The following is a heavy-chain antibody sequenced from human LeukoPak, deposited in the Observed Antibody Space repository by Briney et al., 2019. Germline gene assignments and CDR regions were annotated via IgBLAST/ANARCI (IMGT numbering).Heavy chain of an antibody. Sequence: QPGGSLRLSCAASGFTFSSYGMHWVRQAPGKVLEWVAFIRYDGSNKYYADSVKGRFTISRDNSKNTLYLQMNSLRAEDTAVYYCAKKGYSFGWRDSYYFDYWGQGTLVTVSS. V-gene: IGHV3-30*02. D-gene: IGHD6-19*01. CDR2: IRYDGSNK. CDR3: AKKGYSFGWRDSYYFDY. CDR1: GFTFSSYG. J-gene: IGHJ4*02.